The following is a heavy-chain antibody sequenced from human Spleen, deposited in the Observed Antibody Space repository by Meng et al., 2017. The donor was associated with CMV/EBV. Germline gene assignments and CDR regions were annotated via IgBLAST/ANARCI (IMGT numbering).Heavy chain of an antibody. CDR3: ASTPITDRPYQFDY. J-gene: IGHJ4*02. V-gene: IGHV1-2*02. D-gene: IGHD6-6*01. CDR2: INANNGAT. Sequence: ASVKVSCKASGYTFTKNYIHWVRQAPGQGLEWMGWINANNGATHYAQNFQGRLTVTRDTSISTAYMDLNRLRSDDTAAYYCASTPITDRPYQFDYWGQGTLVTVSS. CDR1: GYTFTKNY.